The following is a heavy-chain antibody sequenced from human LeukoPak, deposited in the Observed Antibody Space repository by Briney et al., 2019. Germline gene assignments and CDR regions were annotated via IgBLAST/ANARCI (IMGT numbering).Heavy chain of an antibody. CDR2: ISSSGSA. CDR3: AKGPSGSYGFDY. V-gene: IGHV4-4*07. J-gene: IGHJ4*02. D-gene: IGHD6-19*01. Sequence: SETLSLTCTVSGGSISGSYWSWLRQPAEKGLEWIGRISSSGSANYNPSLKSRVTMSIDTSKNQFSLKLSTVTAADTAVYYCAKGPSGSYGFDYWGPGTQVTVSS. CDR1: GGSISGSY.